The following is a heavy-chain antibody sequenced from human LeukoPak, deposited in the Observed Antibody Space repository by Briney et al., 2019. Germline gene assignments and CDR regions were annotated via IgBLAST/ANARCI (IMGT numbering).Heavy chain of an antibody. J-gene: IGHJ5*02. CDR3: AKGPGAAPYWFDP. CDR2: FSGPGDNT. CDR1: GFTFSNFA. V-gene: IGHV3-23*01. Sequence: GGSLRLSCVASGFTFSNFAMSWVRQAPGKGLEWVSTFSGPGDNTYYAHSVKGRFTIARDDAKSTLVLQMNSLRVEDTAVYYCAKGPGAAPYWFDPWGQGTLVTVSS. D-gene: IGHD2-15*01.